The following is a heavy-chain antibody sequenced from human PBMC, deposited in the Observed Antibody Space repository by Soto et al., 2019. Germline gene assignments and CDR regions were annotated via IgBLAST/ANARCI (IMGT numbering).Heavy chain of an antibody. V-gene: IGHV4-59*12. J-gene: IGHJ6*02. CDR1: GGSISGYY. CDR3: ARRQGDV. CDR2: IYSSGAT. Sequence: QVQLQESGPGLVKPSETLSLICNVSGGSISGYYWSWIRQPPGKALEWIGYIYSSGATKLNPSLKRRVTMSVALSKRQLSLKVNSVTAADTAVYYCARRQGDVWGLGTTVTVS.